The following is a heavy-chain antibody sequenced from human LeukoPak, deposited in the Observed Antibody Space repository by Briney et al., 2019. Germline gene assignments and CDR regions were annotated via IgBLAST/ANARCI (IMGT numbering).Heavy chain of an antibody. CDR1: GGTFSSYA. CDR2: IIPIFGTA. Sequence: ASVKVSCKASGGTFSSYAVSWVRQAPGQGLEWMGGIIPIFGTANYAQKFQGRVAITADESTSTAYMELSSLRSEDTAVYYCARDRATAWYFDLWGRGTLVTVSS. J-gene: IGHJ2*01. CDR3: ARDRATAWYFDL. V-gene: IGHV1-69*13. D-gene: IGHD5-12*01.